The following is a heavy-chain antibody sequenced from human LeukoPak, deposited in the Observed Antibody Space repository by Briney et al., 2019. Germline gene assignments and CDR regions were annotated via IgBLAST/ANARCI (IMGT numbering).Heavy chain of an antibody. CDR2: IIPIFGTA. Sequence: SVKVSCKASGGTFSSYAISWVRQAPGQGLEWMGGIIPIFGTANYAQKFQGRVTITADESTSTAYMELRNLRSDDTAVYYCARDYYDSSGSLDGMDVWGQGTTVTVSS. V-gene: IGHV1-69*01. D-gene: IGHD3-22*01. CDR3: ARDYYDSSGSLDGMDV. J-gene: IGHJ6*02. CDR1: GGTFSSYA.